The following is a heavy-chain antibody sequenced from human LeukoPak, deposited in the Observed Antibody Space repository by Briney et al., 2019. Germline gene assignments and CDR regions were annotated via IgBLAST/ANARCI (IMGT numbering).Heavy chain of an antibody. J-gene: IGHJ3*02. V-gene: IGHV3-30*02. Sequence: PGGSLRLSCAASGFTFSSYGMHWVRQAPGKGLEWVAFIRYDGSNKYYADSVKGRFTISRDNSKNTLYLQMNSLRAEDTAVYYCAKDSPMGSGWSPPGIWGQGTMVTVSS. CDR3: AKDSPMGSGWSPPGI. CDR1: GFTFSSYG. CDR2: IRYDGSNK. D-gene: IGHD6-19*01.